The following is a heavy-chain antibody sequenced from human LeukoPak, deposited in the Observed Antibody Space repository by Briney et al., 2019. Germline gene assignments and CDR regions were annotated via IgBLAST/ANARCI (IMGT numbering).Heavy chain of an antibody. CDR2: IYNSGTT. V-gene: IGHV4-39*01. CDR1: SASISGTYYF. D-gene: IGHD3-3*01. CDR3: ARGHYDFDY. J-gene: IGHJ4*02. Sequence: SETLSLTCTVTSASISGTYYFWGWIRQSPGKGLEWIGSIYNSGTTYYNPSLKSRVTISVDTSKNQFSLKLTSVTAADTAVYYCARGHYDFDYWGQGTLVTVSS.